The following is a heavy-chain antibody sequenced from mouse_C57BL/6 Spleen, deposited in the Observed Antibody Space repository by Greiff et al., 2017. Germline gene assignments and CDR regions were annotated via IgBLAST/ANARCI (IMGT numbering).Heavy chain of an antibody. J-gene: IGHJ2*01. CDR1: GYTFTSYW. CDR2: IHPNSGST. D-gene: IGHD2-1*01. Sequence: QVQLQQPGAELVKPGASVKLSCKASGYTFTSYWMHWVKQRPGQGLEWIGMIHPNSGSTNYNEKFKSKATLTVDKSSSTAYMQLSSLTSEDSAVYYCARRGYGNAGFDYWGQGTTLTVSS. CDR3: ARRGYGNAGFDY. V-gene: IGHV1-64*01.